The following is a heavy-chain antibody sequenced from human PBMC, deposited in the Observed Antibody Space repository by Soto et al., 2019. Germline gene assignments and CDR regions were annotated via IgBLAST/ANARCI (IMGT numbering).Heavy chain of an antibody. Sequence: QVQLQESGPGLVKPSETLSLTCAVSGASIRSYHWSWIRQPAGKGLEWIGRMQHTGNTNYNPSLKSRVTMSVDTSKNQISLKMTSVTAADTAVYFCAKDVSWRRWFDPWGQGILVIVSS. V-gene: IGHV4-4*07. J-gene: IGHJ5*02. CDR2: MQHTGNT. CDR3: AKDVSWRRWFDP. D-gene: IGHD3-16*01. CDR1: GASIRSYH.